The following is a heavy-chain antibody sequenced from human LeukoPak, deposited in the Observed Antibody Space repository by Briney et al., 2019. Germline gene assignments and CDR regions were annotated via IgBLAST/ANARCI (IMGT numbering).Heavy chain of an antibody. J-gene: IGHJ4*02. CDR3: ARDNSGPYDY. CDR1: GFTFRAYW. V-gene: IGHV3-74*03. CDR2: ISSDGITT. Sequence: GESLRLSCAASGFTFRAYWMHWVRQGPGKGLVWVARISSDGITTTYADSVKGRFTISRDNAKNTLYLQMNSLRAEDTGVYYCARDNSGPYDYWGQGTLVTVSS. D-gene: IGHD2-15*01.